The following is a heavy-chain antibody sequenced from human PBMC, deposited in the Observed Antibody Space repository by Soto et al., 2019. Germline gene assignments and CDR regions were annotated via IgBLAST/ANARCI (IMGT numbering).Heavy chain of an antibody. V-gene: IGHV1-18*01. CDR1: GYTFTSYG. Sequence: QVQVMQSGAEVKKPGASVKVSCKASGYTFTSYGISWVRQAPGQGLEWMGWISNYNGNTNYAQKLQGRVTMTTDTSXXTAYMELRSLRSDDTAVYYCGRDLYQSVFYYGMDVWGQGTTVTVSS. CDR3: GRDLYQSVFYYGMDV. D-gene: IGHD2-2*01. CDR2: ISNYNGNT. J-gene: IGHJ6*02.